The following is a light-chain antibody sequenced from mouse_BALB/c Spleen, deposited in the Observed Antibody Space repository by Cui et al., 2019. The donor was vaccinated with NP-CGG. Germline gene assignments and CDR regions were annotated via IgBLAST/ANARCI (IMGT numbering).Light chain of an antibody. Sequence: QAVVTQASALTTSPGETVTLTCRSSTGAVTTSNYANWVQEKPDHLFTGLIGGTNNRAPGVPARFSGSLIGDKAALTITGAQTEDEAIYFYALWYSNHWVFGGGTKLTVL. CDR3: ALWYSNHWV. CDR2: GTN. J-gene: IGLJ1*01. CDR1: TGAVTTSNY. V-gene: IGLV1*01.